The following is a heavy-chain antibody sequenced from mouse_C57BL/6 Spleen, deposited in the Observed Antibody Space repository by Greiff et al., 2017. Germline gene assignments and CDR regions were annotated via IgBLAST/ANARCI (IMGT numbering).Heavy chain of an antibody. Sequence: QVQLQQPGAELVKPGASVKLSCKASGYTFTSYWMQWVKQRPGQGLEWIGEIDPSDSYTNYNQKFKGKATLTVDTSSSTAYMQLSSLTSEDSAVYYCAMGGRDYFDYWGQGTTLTVSS. J-gene: IGHJ2*01. CDR3: AMGGRDYFDY. D-gene: IGHD1-1*01. CDR1: GYTFTSYW. CDR2: IDPSDSYT. V-gene: IGHV1-50*01.